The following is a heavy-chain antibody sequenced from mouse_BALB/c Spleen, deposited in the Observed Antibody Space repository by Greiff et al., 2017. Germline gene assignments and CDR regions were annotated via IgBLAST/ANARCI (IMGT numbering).Heavy chain of an antibody. Sequence: VQLQQSGAELVKPGASVKLSCKASGYTFTSYYMYWVKQRPGQGLEWIGEINPSNGGTNFNEKFKSKATLTVDKSSSTAYMQLSSLTSEDSAVYYCTRLGSSHAMDYWGQGTSVTVSS. J-gene: IGHJ4*01. CDR3: TRLGSSHAMDY. V-gene: IGHV1S81*02. CDR2: INPSNGGT. D-gene: IGHD1-1*01. CDR1: GYTFTSYY.